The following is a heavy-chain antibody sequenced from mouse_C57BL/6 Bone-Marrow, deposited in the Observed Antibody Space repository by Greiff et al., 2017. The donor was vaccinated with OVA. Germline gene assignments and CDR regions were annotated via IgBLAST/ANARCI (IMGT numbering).Heavy chain of an antibody. J-gene: IGHJ2*01. CDR3: ARNYGSSYVKDY. Sequence: VQLQQSGPELVKPGASVKMSCKASGYTFTDYNMHWVKQSHGKSLEWIGYINPNNGGTSYNQKFKGKATLTVNKSSSTAYMELRSLTSEDSAVYYGARNYGSSYVKDYWGQGTTLTVSS. V-gene: IGHV1-22*01. D-gene: IGHD1-1*01. CDR2: INPNNGGT. CDR1: GYTFTDYN.